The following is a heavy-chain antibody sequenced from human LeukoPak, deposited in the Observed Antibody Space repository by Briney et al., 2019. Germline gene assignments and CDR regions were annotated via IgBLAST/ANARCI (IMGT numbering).Heavy chain of an antibody. CDR1: GGSISSYY. CDR3: AREPVDIVATDLFDY. D-gene: IGHD5-12*01. V-gene: IGHV4-4*07. J-gene: IGHJ4*02. CDR2: IYTSGST. Sequence: SETLSLTCTVSGGSISSYYWSWIRQPAGKGLEWIGRIYTSGSTNYNPSLKSRVTMSVDTSKNQFSLRLSSVTAADTAVYYCAREPVDIVATDLFDYWGQGTLVTVSS.